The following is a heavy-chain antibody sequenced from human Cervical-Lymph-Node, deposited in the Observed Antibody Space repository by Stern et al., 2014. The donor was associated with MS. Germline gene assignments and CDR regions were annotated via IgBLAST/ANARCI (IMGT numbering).Heavy chain of an antibody. J-gene: IGHJ4*02. CDR3: ARGVGTKAVDY. CDR1: GFTFSSYG. V-gene: IGHV3-33*01. D-gene: IGHD1/OR15-1a*01. CDR2: IWYDGSNK. Sequence: VQLVESGGGVVQPGRSLRLSCAASGFTFSSYGMHWVRQAPGKGLEWVAVIWYDGSNKYYADSVKGRFTISRDNSKNTLYLQMNSLRAEDTAVYYCARGVGTKAVDYWGQGTLVTVSS.